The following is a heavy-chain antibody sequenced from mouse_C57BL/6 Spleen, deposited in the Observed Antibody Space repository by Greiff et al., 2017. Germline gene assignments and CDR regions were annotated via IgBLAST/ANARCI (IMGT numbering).Heavy chain of an antibody. CDR1: GFTFSSYT. D-gene: IGHD2-2*01. V-gene: IGHV5-9*01. J-gene: IGHJ3*01. CDR3: ARLDGYDERAWFAY. Sequence: EVMLVESGGGLVKPGGSLKLSCAASGFTFSSYTMSWVRQTPEKRLEWVATISGGGGNTYYPDSVKGRFTISRDNAKNTLYLQMSSLRSEDTALYYCARLDGYDERAWFAYWGQGTLVTVSA. CDR2: ISGGGGNT.